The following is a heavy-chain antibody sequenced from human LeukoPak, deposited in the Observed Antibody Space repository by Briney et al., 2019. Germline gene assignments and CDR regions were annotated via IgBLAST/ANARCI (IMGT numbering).Heavy chain of an antibody. CDR2: IYYSGST. J-gene: IGHJ3*02. Sequence: SETLSLTCTVSGGSISGYYWSWIRQPPGKGLEWIGYIYYSGSTNYNPSLKSRVTISVDTSKNQFSLKLSSVTAADTAVYYCARGRDGYNYSRSRDAFDIWGQGTMVTVSS. V-gene: IGHV4-59*01. D-gene: IGHD5-24*01. CDR1: GGSISGYY. CDR3: ARGRDGYNYSRSRDAFDI.